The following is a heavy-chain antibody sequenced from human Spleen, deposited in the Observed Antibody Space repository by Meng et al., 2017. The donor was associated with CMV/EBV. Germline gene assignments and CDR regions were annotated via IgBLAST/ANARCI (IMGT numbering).Heavy chain of an antibody. J-gene: IGHJ6*02. D-gene: IGHD2-2*01. CDR2: ISYDGSSK. Sequence: GESLKISCAASGFTFSSYSMNWVRQAPGKGLEWVAVISYDGSSKYYADSVKGRFTMSRDNSKNTLYLQMSSLRAEDTAVYYCARVVRCILTSCFEHYYYYGMDVWGQGTTVTVSS. V-gene: IGHV3-30*03. CDR3: ARVVRCILTSCFEHYYYYGMDV. CDR1: GFTFSSYS.